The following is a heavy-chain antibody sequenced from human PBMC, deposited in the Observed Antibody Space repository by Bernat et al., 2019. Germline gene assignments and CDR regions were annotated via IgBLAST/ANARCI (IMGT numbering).Heavy chain of an antibody. J-gene: IGHJ6*02. CDR2: IPHDGNKE. V-gene: IGHV3-33*01. CDR3: ARDLSLGGMDV. CDR1: GFTFSNYG. Sequence: VQLLESGGGLVQPGGSLRLSCAASGFTFSNYGMHWVRQAPGKGLEWVAVIPHDGNKELYADSVKGRLTISRDNSKNTLYLQMNSLRAEDTAVYYCARDLSLGGMDVRGQGTTVAVSS. D-gene: IGHD3-16*01.